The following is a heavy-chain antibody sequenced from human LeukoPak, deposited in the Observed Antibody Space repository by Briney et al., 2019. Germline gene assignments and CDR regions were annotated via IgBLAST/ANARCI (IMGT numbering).Heavy chain of an antibody. V-gene: IGHV3-48*03. CDR2: ISSSCSTI. D-gene: IGHD3-10*01. CDR3: AELGITMIRGV. Sequence: GGCLRLSCAASGFTLRSYEMNWVSQAPGKGLEGVSYISSSCSTIYYADSVKGRFTISRDNAKNSLHLPVNSVISGDAAVYYFAELGITMIRGVWGKGTTVTISS. J-gene: IGHJ6*04. CDR1: GFTLRSYE.